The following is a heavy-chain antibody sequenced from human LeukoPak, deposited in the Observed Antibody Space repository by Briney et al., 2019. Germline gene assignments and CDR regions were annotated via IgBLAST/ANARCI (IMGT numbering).Heavy chain of an antibody. V-gene: IGHV3-23*01. Sequence: GGSLRLSCAASGFTFSRYAMNWVRLAPGKGLECVSAISGSGGSTYYADSVKGRFTISRDNSKNTLYLQMNSLRAEDTAVYYCAKDPATHYYDSSGYYPEYFQHWGQGTLVTVSS. J-gene: IGHJ1*01. D-gene: IGHD3-22*01. CDR2: ISGSGGST. CDR3: AKDPATHYYDSSGYYPEYFQH. CDR1: GFTFSRYA.